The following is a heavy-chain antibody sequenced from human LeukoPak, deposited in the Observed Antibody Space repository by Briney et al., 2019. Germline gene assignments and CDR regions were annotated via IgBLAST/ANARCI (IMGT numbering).Heavy chain of an antibody. CDR1: GFTFSSYA. D-gene: IGHD6-13*01. CDR3: AKDRSSWYESSFDY. Sequence: PGGSLRLSCAASGFTFSSYAVSWVRQAPGKGLEWVSAIRGSGGTTYYADSVKGRFTISRDNSKNTLYLQMNNLRAEDTAVYYCAKDRSSWYESSFDYWGQGTLVTVSS. CDR2: IRGSGGTT. J-gene: IGHJ4*02. V-gene: IGHV3-23*01.